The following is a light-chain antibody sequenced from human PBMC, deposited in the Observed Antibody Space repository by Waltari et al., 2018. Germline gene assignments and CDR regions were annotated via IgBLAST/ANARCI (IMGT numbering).Light chain of an antibody. CDR1: QSVVRA. CDR3: QHYVRLPLT. V-gene: IGKV3-20*01. CDR2: GAS. J-gene: IGKJ1*01. Sequence: CWAGQSVVRALDWYHEKSGQAARLLIYGASTRASGIPDRFSGSGSGTDFSLTINRLEPEDFAVYYCQHYVRLPLTFGQGTKVEIK.